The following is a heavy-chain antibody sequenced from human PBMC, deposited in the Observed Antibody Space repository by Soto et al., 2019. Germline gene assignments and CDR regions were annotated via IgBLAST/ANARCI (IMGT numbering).Heavy chain of an antibody. D-gene: IGHD1-26*01. V-gene: IGHV1-58*01. Sequence: ASVKVSCKASGFTFADSAVQWVRQARGQRLEWIGRIVVDSGNTKYAQRFTERVTISWEMSTTTHFMEMRSQRSEDTAVYYCTTANNTSPFDFWGLGTLVTVSS. CDR1: GFTFADSA. CDR3: TTANNTSPFDF. J-gene: IGHJ4*02. CDR2: IVVDSGNT.